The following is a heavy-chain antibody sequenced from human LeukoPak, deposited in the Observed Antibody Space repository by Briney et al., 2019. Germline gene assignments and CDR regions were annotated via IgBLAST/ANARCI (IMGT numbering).Heavy chain of an antibody. J-gene: IGHJ6*02. CDR1: GYTLTELS. D-gene: IGHD2-2*01. CDR3: ATDGRYCSSTSCYGYYYYGMDV. V-gene: IGHV1-24*01. CDR2: FYPEDGET. Sequence: GASVKVSCKVSGYTLTELSMHWVRQAPGKGLEWMGGFYPEDGETIYAQKFQGRVTMTEDTSTDTAYMELSSLRSEDTAVYYCATDGRYCSSTSCYGYYYYGMDVWGQGTTVTVSS.